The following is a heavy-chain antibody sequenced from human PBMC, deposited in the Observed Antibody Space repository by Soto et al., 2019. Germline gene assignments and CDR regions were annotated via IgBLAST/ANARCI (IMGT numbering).Heavy chain of an antibody. CDR1: GFTFSSYD. Sequence: QVQLVESGGGVVQPGRSLRLSCAASGFTFSSYDMHWVRQAPGKGLEWVAGISYDGSNKYYADSVKGRFTISRDNSKNTLYLQMSSLRDEDTAVYYCATTMTRDALDFWGQGTMVTVSS. D-gene: IGHD4-17*01. J-gene: IGHJ3*01. V-gene: IGHV3-30*03. CDR2: ISYDGSNK. CDR3: ATTMTRDALDF.